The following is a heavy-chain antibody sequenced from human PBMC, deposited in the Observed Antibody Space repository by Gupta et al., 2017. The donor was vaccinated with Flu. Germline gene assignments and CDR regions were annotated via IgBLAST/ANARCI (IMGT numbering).Heavy chain of an antibody. J-gene: IGHJ1*01. CDR2: ISYDGSIK. D-gene: IGHD3-22*01. V-gene: IGHV3-30*18. CDR3: AKDRLTTGMGYLQH. Sequence: QVQLVESGGGVVQPGRSLRLSCAASGFTFSAYGMHWVRQAPGKGLEWVAVISYDGSIKYYADSVQGRVNISRDNSKNTLYLQMSSLRPEDTAAYFRAKDRLTTGMGYLQHWGQGTLVTVSS. CDR1: GFTFSAYG.